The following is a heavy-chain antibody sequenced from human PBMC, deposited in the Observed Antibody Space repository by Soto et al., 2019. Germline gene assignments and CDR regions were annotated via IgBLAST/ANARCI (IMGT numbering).Heavy chain of an antibody. CDR3: ARESFYCSGDSSYRRGPYFAY. CDR2: IIPIFGTA. Sequence: VCCKACGGSFCSYAISWARQDNGQGLEWMGGIIPIFGTANYAQKFQGRVTITADESTSTAYMELSSLRSEDTAVYYCARESFYCSGDSSYRRGPYFAYRGQGTLV. J-gene: IGHJ4*02. CDR1: GGSFCSYA. D-gene: IGHD2-15*01. V-gene: IGHV1-69*01.